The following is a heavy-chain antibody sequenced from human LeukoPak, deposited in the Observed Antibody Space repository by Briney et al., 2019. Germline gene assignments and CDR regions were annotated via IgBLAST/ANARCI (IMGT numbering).Heavy chain of an antibody. J-gene: IGHJ4*02. V-gene: IGHV3-21*01. Sequence: PGGSLRLSCAASGFTFSTYTMNWVRQAPGKGLEWVSSISNSATFIDYADSVKGRFTISRDNAKNSVYLQMSSLRAEDTAVYYCAKDGNWNYDLETSYPSKWGQGTLVTVSS. D-gene: IGHD1-7*01. CDR2: ISNSATFI. CDR3: AKDGNWNYDLETSYPSK. CDR1: GFTFSTYT.